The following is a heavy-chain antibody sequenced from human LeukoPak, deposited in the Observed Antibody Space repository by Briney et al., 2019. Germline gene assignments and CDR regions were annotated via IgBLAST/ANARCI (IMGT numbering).Heavy chain of an antibody. CDR3: ARVAYGDRY. Sequence: GGSLRLSCAASGFTFSNYWMSWVRQAPGKGLEWVGNIQEDGSAQYYVDSVRGRFTISRDNAKNSLYLQMNSLRVDDTAVYYCARVAYGDRYWGQGTLVTVSS. V-gene: IGHV3-7*01. CDR2: IQEDGSAQ. D-gene: IGHD4-17*01. CDR1: GFTFSNYW. J-gene: IGHJ4*02.